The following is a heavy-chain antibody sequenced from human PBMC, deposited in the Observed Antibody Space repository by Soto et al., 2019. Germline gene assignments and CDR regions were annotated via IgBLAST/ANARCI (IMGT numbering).Heavy chain of an antibody. V-gene: IGHV3-53*01. CDR2: IYSGDTT. J-gene: IGHJ4*02. D-gene: IGHD5-12*01. Sequence: EVQLVESGGGLIQPGGSLRLSCAASGFTVSSNYMSWVRQAPGKGLEWVSVIYSGDTTYYADSVKGRFTLSRDNSKNTLYLQMNSRRDEDPAVYYCAAVATGYFDCWGQGTLVTVSS. CDR1: GFTVSSNY. CDR3: AAVATGYFDC.